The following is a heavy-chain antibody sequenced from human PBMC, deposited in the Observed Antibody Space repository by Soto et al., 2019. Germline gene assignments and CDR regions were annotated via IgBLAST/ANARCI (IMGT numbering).Heavy chain of an antibody. J-gene: IGHJ6*02. CDR2: ISYDGSNK. D-gene: IGHD1-26*01. CDR1: GFTFSSYG. V-gene: IGHV3-30*03. Sequence: GGSLRLSCAASGFTFSSYGMHRVRQAPGKGLEWVAVISYDGSNKYYADSVKGRFTISRDNSKNTLYLQMNSLRAEDTAVYYCAVGATMGGDYYYYYGMDVWGQGTTVTVSS. CDR3: AVGATMGGDYYYYYGMDV.